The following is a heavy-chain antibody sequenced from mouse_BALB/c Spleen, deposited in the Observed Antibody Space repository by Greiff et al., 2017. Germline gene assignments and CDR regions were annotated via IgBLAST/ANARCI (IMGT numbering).Heavy chain of an antibody. V-gene: IGHV5-12-1*01. J-gene: IGHJ1*01. CDR3: ARLNYYGSSYWYFDV. Sequence: EVKLMESGGGLVKPGGSLKLSCAASGFAFSSYDMSWVRQTPEKRLEWVAYISSGGGSTYYPDTVKGRFTISRDNAKNTLYLQMSSLKSEDTAMYYCARLNYYGSSYWYFDVWGAGTTVTVSS. D-gene: IGHD1-1*01. CDR2: ISSGGGST. CDR1: GFAFSSYD.